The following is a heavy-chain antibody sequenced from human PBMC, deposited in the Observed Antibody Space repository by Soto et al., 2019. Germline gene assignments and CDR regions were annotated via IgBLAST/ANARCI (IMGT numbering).Heavy chain of an antibody. D-gene: IGHD6-6*01. CDR1: GGTFSIYA. J-gene: IGHJ4*02. CDR2: IIPIFGTA. V-gene: IGHV1-69*13. Sequence: SVKVSCKASGGTFSIYAISGVLQAPGQGLEWMGGIIPIFGTANYAQKSQGRVTITADESTSTAYMELSSLRSEDTAVYYCARGPEYSSRYFDYWGQGTLVTVSS. CDR3: ARGPEYSSRYFDY.